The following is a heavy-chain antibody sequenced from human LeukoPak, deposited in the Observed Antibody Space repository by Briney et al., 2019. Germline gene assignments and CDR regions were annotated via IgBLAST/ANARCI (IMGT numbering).Heavy chain of an antibody. CDR3: ARAQDHYDSSGYPPPDY. J-gene: IGHJ4*02. V-gene: IGHV4-4*02. D-gene: IGHD3-22*01. CDR2: IYYTGST. Sequence: GSLRLSCAASEFTFSSYWMSWVRQAPGKGLEWIGNIYYTGSTYYNPSLKSRVTISMDTSKNRFSLRLTSVTAADTAVYYCARAQDHYDSSGYPPPDYWGQGTLVTVSS. CDR1: EFTFSSYW.